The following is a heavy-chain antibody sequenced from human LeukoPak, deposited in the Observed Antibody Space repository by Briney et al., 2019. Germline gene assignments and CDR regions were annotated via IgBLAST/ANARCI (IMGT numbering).Heavy chain of an antibody. CDR2: ISSSGSTI. CDR1: GFTFSDYY. Sequence: GGSLRLSCAASGFTFSDYYMSWIRQAPGKGLEWVSYISSSGSTIYYADSVKGRFTISRDNAKNSLYLQMNSLRAEDTAVYYCARDQGGYNWGRYYYYYYGMDVWGQGTTVTVSS. V-gene: IGHV3-11*01. J-gene: IGHJ6*02. D-gene: IGHD1-1*01. CDR3: ARDQGGYNWGRYYYYYYGMDV.